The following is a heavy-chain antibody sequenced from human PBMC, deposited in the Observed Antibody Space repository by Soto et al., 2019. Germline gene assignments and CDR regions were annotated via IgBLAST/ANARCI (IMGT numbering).Heavy chain of an antibody. D-gene: IGHD6-6*01. CDR3: ARDLLTSYNWFDP. V-gene: IGHV3-23*01. Sequence: GGSLRLSCAASGFRFSTYAMSWVRQAPGKGLEWVSGLFGGGDGIAYADSVKGRFTISRDNSKNTLYLQMNSLRAEDTAVYYCARDLLTSYNWFDPWGQGTLVTVSS. J-gene: IGHJ5*02. CDR1: GFRFSTYA. CDR2: LFGGGDGI.